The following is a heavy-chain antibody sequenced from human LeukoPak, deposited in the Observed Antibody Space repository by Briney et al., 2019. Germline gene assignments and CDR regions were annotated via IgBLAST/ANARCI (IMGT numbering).Heavy chain of an antibody. Sequence: GGSLRLSCAASGFTFSTYGMHWVRQVPGKGLEWVGRIKIKDDGWTTDHAAPVKGRFTISRDDSKNMLYLQMNSLKIEDTAVYYCTTVLYSYYAHYWGQGTLVTVSS. J-gene: IGHJ4*02. CDR1: GFTFSTYG. D-gene: IGHD4-11*01. CDR3: TTVLYSYYAHY. CDR2: IKIKDDGWTT. V-gene: IGHV3-15*01.